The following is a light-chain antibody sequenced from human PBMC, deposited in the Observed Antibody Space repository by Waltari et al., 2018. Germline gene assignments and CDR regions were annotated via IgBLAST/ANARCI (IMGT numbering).Light chain of an antibody. CDR2: AAS. CDR1: HDISNY. Sequence: DIQMTQSPSSLSASVGDRVTITCQASHDISNYLNWYQQKPGKAPNLLIYAASNLKTGVPSRFSGSGSGTDFTFTISSLQPEDIATYYCQHYDDLPGFTFGPGTKVDIK. CDR3: QHYDDLPGFT. V-gene: IGKV1-33*01. J-gene: IGKJ3*01.